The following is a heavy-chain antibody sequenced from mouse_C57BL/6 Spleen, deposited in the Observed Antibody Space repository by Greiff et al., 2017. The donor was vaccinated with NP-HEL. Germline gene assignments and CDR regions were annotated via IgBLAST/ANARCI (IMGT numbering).Heavy chain of an antibody. CDR1: GYTFTSYW. Sequence: VKLQQPGAELVRPGSSVKLSCKASGYTFTSYWMHWVKQRPIQGLEWIGNIDPSDSETHYNQKFKDKATLTVDKSSSTAYMQLSSLTSEDSAVYYCARRRYYGSSDWYFDVWGTGTTVTVSS. J-gene: IGHJ1*03. D-gene: IGHD1-1*01. V-gene: IGHV1-52*01. CDR3: ARRRYYGSSDWYFDV. CDR2: IDPSDSET.